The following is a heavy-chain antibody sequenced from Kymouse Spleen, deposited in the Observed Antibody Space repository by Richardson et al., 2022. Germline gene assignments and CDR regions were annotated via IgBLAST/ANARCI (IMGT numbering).Heavy chain of an antibody. CDR1: GFTFSSYG. D-gene: IGHD3-9*01. J-gene: IGHJ6*02. Sequence: QVQLVESGGGVVQPGRSLRLSCAASGFTFSSYGMHWVRQAPGKGLEWVAVIWYDGSNKYYADSVKGRFTISRDNSKNTLYLQMNSLRAEDTAVYYCARDDILTGSYYYYGMDVWGQGTTVTVSS. CDR2: IWYDGSNK. CDR3: ARDDILTGSYYYYGMDV. V-gene: IGHV3-33*01.